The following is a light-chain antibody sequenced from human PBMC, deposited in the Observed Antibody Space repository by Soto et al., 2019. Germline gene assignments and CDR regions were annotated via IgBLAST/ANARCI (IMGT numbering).Light chain of an antibody. CDR3: SSYTSSSTPYA. J-gene: IGLJ1*01. Sequence: SARTQPASVSGSPGQSITVSCTGARGDIGNYNLDSWFQQHPGKAPKLFIYEVNMRPSGVPDRFSASKSGNTASLTISWRQADDETEYYCSSYTSSSTPYAFGTGTKVTGL. CDR1: RGDIGNYNL. V-gene: IGLV2-14*02. CDR2: EVN.